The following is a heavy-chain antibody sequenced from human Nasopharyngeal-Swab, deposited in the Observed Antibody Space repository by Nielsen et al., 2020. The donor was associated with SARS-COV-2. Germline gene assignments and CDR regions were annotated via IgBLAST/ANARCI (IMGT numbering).Heavy chain of an antibody. J-gene: IGHJ4*02. Sequence: GGSLRLSCVASGFSFENYAIHWVRQAPGKGLVWVSRINFDGSITGYADSVKGRFTISRDNAKSMLYLQMNSLRAEDTAVYYCAVGQHAGAFDYWGQGTLVTVSS. CDR2: INFDGSIT. CDR1: GFSFENYA. D-gene: IGHD1-26*01. V-gene: IGHV3-74*01. CDR3: AVGQHAGAFDY.